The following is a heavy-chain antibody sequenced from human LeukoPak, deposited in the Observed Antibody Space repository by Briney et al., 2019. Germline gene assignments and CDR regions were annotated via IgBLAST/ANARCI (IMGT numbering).Heavy chain of an antibody. CDR3: AKVAKYYYGSETYYFFEH. CDR1: GFTFTTYW. D-gene: IGHD3-10*01. Sequence: GGTLRLSCAASGFTFTTYWMTWVRQAPGKGLEWVANINQDGTEKYYVDSVRRRFTISRDTAKNSLYLQMNSLTVEATAVYYSAKVAKYYYGSETYYFFEHWGQGTPVTASS. CDR2: INQDGTEK. V-gene: IGHV3-7*01. J-gene: IGHJ4*02.